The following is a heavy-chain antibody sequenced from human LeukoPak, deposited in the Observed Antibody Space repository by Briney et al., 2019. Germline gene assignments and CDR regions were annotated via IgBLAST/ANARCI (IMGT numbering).Heavy chain of an antibody. D-gene: IGHD6-19*01. Sequence: GGSLRLSCAASGFTFSNYWMHWVRQVPGEGLVWVSRIINVGSTTNYADSVKGRFTISRDNSKNTLYLQMNSLRAEDTAVYYCARDPYAVAGTPNRVMWGQGTLVTVSS. J-gene: IGHJ4*02. CDR2: IINVGSTT. CDR1: GFTFSNYW. CDR3: ARDPYAVAGTPNRVM. V-gene: IGHV3-74*01.